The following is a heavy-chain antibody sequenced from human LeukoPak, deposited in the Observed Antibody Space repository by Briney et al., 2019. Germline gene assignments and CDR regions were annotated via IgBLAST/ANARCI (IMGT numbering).Heavy chain of an antibody. V-gene: IGHV4-39*01. CDR1: GGSVTSSGYY. J-gene: IGHJ4*02. CDR2: IYYSGST. D-gene: IGHD2-2*01. Sequence: PSETLSLTCTVSGGSVTSSGYYWGWIRQPPGKGLEWIGSIYYSGSTCYNPSLKSRVTISVDTSKNQFSLKLSSVTAADTAVYYCARGNLVVPAAIDFFDYWGQGTLVTVSS. CDR3: ARGNLVVPAAIDFFDY.